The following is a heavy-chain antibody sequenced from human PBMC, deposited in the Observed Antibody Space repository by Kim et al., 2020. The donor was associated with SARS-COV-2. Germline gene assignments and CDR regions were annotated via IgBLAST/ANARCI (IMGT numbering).Heavy chain of an antibody. CDR1: GGSISSYY. CDR3: ARGITIFGVVISYYYYYMDV. V-gene: IGHV4-4*07. J-gene: IGHJ6*03. D-gene: IGHD3-3*01. Sequence: SETLSLTCTVSGGSISSYYWSWIRQPAGKGLEWIGRIYTSGSTNYNPSLKSRVTMSVDTSKNQFSLKLSSVTAADTAVYYCARGITIFGVVISYYYYYMDVWGKGTTVTVSS. CDR2: IYTSGST.